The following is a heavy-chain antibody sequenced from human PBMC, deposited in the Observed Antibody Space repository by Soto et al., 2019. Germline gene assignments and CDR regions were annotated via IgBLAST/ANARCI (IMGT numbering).Heavy chain of an antibody. CDR1: GYTFTSYG. Sequence: ASVKVSCKASGYTFTSYGISWVRQAPGQGLEWMGWISAYNGHTNYAQKLQGRVTMTTDTSTSTAYMELSSLRSDDTAVYYCARDRYYGSGSYNYFDYWGQGTLVTVSS. V-gene: IGHV1-18*01. CDR3: ARDRYYGSGSYNYFDY. CDR2: ISAYNGHT. J-gene: IGHJ4*02. D-gene: IGHD3-10*01.